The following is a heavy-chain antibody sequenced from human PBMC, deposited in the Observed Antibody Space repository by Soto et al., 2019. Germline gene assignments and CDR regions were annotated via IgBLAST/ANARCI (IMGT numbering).Heavy chain of an antibody. V-gene: IGHV4-34*01. J-gene: IGHJ5*02. CDR3: ARGSGNCSGGSCYSVFDP. Sequence: QVQLQQWGAGLLKPSETLSLTCAVYGGSFSGYYWSWIRQPPGKGLEWIGEINHSGSTNYNPSLKSRVTISVDTSKNQFSLKLSSVTAADTAVYYCARGSGNCSGGSCYSVFDPWCQGTLVTVSS. D-gene: IGHD2-15*01. CDR2: INHSGST. CDR1: GGSFSGYY.